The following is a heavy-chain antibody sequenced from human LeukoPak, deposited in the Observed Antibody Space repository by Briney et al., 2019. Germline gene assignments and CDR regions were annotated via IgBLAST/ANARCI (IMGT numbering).Heavy chain of an antibody. CDR3: ARNAMVRGVETAFNY. V-gene: IGHV4-61*05. Sequence: SETLSLTCTVSGGSISSSSYYWGWIRQPPGKGLEWIGYIYYSGSTNYNPSLKSRVTISVDTSKNQFSLKLSSVTAADTAVYYCARNAMVRGVETAFNYWGQGTLVTVSP. D-gene: IGHD3-10*01. J-gene: IGHJ4*02. CDR2: IYYSGST. CDR1: GGSISSSSYY.